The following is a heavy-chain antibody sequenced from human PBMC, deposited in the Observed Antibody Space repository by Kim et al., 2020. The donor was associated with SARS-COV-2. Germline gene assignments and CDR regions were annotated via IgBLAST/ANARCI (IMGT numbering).Heavy chain of an antibody. Sequence: SETLSLTCTVSGGSISSGGYYWSWIRQHPGKGLEWIGYIYYSGSTYYNPSLKSRVTISVDTSKNQFSLKLSSVTAADTAVYYCAREAAGGNSPYYYYGMDVWGQGTTVTVSS. CDR2: IYYSGST. V-gene: IGHV4-31*03. CDR3: AREAAGGNSPYYYYGMDV. CDR1: GGSISSGGYY. D-gene: IGHD2-21*02. J-gene: IGHJ6*02.